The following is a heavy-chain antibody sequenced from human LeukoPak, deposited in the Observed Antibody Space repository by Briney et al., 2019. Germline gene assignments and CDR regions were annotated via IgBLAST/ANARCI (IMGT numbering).Heavy chain of an antibody. J-gene: IGHJ5*02. D-gene: IGHD6-19*01. V-gene: IGHV3-74*01. CDR2: INSDGSST. CDR1: GFTFSSYW. CDR3: ARVGCSGWYGGWFDP. Sequence: GGSLRLSCAASGFTFSSYWMHWVRQAPGKGLVWVSRINSDGSSTSYADSVKGRFTISRDNAKNTLYLQMNSLRAEDTAVYYCARVGCSGWYGGWFDPWGQGTLVTVSS.